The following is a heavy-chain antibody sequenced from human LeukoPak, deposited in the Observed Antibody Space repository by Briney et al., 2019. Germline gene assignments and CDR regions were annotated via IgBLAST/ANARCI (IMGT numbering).Heavy chain of an antibody. Sequence: PGGSLRLSCAASGFTFSGYDMHWVRQPTGKGLEWVSAIGIGGDTYYPGSVKGRFTMSRENAKNSLYLQMNSLRAGDTAVYDCARMVVASGKKYFDYWGQGTLFTVSS. V-gene: IGHV3-13*04. CDR2: IGIGGDT. J-gene: IGHJ4*02. D-gene: IGHD3-22*01. CDR1: GFTFSGYD. CDR3: ARMVVASGKKYFDY.